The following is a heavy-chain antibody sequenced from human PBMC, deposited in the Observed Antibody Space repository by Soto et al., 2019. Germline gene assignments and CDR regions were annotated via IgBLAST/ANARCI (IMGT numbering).Heavy chain of an antibody. CDR2: VHHTKGA. Sequence: PSGTLSLTSVVSDKSISKDIWWNWVRQPPGQGLAWIGAVHHTKGALYNPALRSRVTVSADLFNSKIFLEVHSLGAADTAVYYWARAGFWNLDSWGQGPPGTVSS. V-gene: IGHV4-4*02. CDR3: ARAGFWNLDS. CDR1: DKSISKDIW. D-gene: IGHD1-1*01. J-gene: IGHJ4*02.